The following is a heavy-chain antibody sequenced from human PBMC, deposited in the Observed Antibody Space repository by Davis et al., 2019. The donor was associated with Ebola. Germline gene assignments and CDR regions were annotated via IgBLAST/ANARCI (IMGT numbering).Heavy chain of an antibody. CDR1: GFSFSSYA. CDR2: ISASGGST. V-gene: IGHV3-23*01. CDR3: AKGGGYCSSSSCHPDAFDI. J-gene: IGHJ3*02. Sequence: GESLKISCAASGFSFSSYAMSWVRQAPGKGLEWVSTISASGGSTYYADSVKGRFTISRDYSKNTLYVQVNSLGAEDTAVYHCAKGGGYCSSSSCHPDAFDIWGQGTMVTVSS. D-gene: IGHD2-2*01.